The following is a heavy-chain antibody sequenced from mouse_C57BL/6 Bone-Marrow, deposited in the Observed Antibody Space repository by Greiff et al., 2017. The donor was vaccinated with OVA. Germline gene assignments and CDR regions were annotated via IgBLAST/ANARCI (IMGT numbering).Heavy chain of an antibody. J-gene: IGHJ1*03. CDR2: IDPETGGT. CDR3: TRSDTTVVADWYFDV. Sequence: QVQLQQSGAELVRPGASVTLSCTASGYTFTDYEMHWVKQTPVHGLEWIGAIDPETGGTAYNQKFKGKAILTADKSSSTAYMELRSLTSEDSAVYYCTRSDTTVVADWYFDVWGTGTTVTVSS. D-gene: IGHD1-1*01. CDR1: GYTFTDYE. V-gene: IGHV1-15*01.